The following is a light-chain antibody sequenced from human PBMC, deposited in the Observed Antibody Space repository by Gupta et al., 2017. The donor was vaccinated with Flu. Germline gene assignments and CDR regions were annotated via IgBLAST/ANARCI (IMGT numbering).Light chain of an antibody. CDR1: SLRSYY. J-gene: IGLJ2*01. CDR2: GKN. CDR3: NSRDSSGGSVV. V-gene: IGLV3-19*01. Sequence: SSELTQDPAVSVALGQTVRITCQGDSLRSYYASWYQQKPGQAPVLVIYGKNNRPSGIPDRFSGSSSGNTASLTITGAQAEDEADYYCNSRDSSGGSVVFGGGTKLTVL.